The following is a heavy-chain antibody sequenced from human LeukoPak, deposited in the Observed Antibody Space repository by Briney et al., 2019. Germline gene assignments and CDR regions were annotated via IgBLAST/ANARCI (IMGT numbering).Heavy chain of an antibody. D-gene: IGHD3-10*01. CDR1: GYTFTSYG. V-gene: IGHV1-18*01. CDR2: ISAYNGNT. Sequence: ASVKVSCKASGYTFTSYGISWVRQAPGQGLEWVGWISAYNGNTNYAQKLQGRVTMTTDTSTSTAYMELRSLRSDDTAVYYCARDRTMVRGATVGYWGQGTLVTVSS. J-gene: IGHJ4*02. CDR3: ARDRTMVRGATVGY.